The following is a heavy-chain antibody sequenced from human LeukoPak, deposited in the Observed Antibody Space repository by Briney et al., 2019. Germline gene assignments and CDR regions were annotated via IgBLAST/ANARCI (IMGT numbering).Heavy chain of an antibody. V-gene: IGHV4-59*01. CDR3: AGSTSAYYFSAFDI. D-gene: IGHD3-22*01. J-gene: IGHJ3*02. CDR2: IYYSGST. Sequence: SETLSLTCTVSGGSISNYYWSWTRQPPGKGLEWIGYIYYSGSTNYNPSLKSRVTISVDTSKNHFSLKLSSVTAADTALYYCAGSTSAYYFSAFDIWGQGTVVTVSS. CDR1: GGSISNYY.